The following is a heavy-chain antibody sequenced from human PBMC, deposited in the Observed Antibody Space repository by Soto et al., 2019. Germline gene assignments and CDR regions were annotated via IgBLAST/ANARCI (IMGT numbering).Heavy chain of an antibody. Sequence: ASETLSLTCTVSGGSISSSSYYWGWIRQPPGKGLEWIGSIYYNENTYYNPSLKSRVTISVDTSKNQFSLKLSSVTAADTAVYSCARHSLLSTRYFDWLSYFDYWGQGTLVTVSS. J-gene: IGHJ4*02. D-gene: IGHD3-9*01. CDR3: ARHSLLSTRYFDWLSYFDY. CDR1: GGSISSSSYY. CDR2: IYYNENT. V-gene: IGHV4-39*01.